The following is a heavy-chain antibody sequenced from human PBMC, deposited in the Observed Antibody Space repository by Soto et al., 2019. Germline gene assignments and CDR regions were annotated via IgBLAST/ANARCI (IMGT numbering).Heavy chain of an antibody. CDR1: GFTFISYA. CDR2: ISGSGGST. V-gene: IGHV3-23*01. D-gene: IGHD3-22*01. J-gene: IGHJ4*02. CDR3: AKAHSSGFFWYFDY. Sequence: GGSLRLSCAASGFTFISYAMSWVRQAPGKGLEWVSVISGSGGSTYYADSVKGRFTISRDNSKNTLNLQVNSLRAEDTAVYYCAKAHSSGFFWYFDYWGQGALAPVSA.